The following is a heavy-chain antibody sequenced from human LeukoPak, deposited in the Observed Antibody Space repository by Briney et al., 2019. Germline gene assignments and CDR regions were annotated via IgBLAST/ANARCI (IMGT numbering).Heavy chain of an antibody. Sequence: GGSLRLSCAASGFTFSSYGMHWVRQAPGKGLEWVAGIWYDGNNKYYADSVKGRFTISRDNSKNTLYLQMNSLRAEDTAVYYCARSTSSEYDIYHFDYWGQGTLVTVSS. D-gene: IGHD3-9*01. CDR2: IWYDGNNK. J-gene: IGHJ4*02. CDR1: GFTFSSYG. CDR3: ARSTSSEYDIYHFDY. V-gene: IGHV3-33*01.